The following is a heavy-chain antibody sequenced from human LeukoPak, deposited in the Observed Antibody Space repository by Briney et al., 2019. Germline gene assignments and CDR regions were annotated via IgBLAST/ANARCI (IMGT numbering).Heavy chain of an antibody. D-gene: IGHD6-6*01. CDR1: GYTFTGYY. CDR3: ARGRQLDDYYYYMDV. J-gene: IGHJ6*03. V-gene: IGHV1-2*02. CDR2: INPNSGGT. Sequence: GASVKVSCKASGYTFTGYYMHWVRQAPGQGLEWMGWINPNSGGTNYAQKFQGRVTMTRDTSISTAYMELSRLRSDDTAVYYCARGRQLDDYYYYMDVWGKGTTVTVSS.